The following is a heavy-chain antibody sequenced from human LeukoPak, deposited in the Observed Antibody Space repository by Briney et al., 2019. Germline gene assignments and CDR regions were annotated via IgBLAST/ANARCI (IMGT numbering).Heavy chain of an antibody. CDR2: IDPSDSNT. Sequence: GDSLHISCKGSDYSFTIYSISWVRQMPGKGLEWMERIDPSDSNTNYKPSFQGHVTISADKSISTADLQWSSRRASDAAMYYCGGSGSSGLFDDWGQGTLVTVSS. J-gene: IGHJ4*02. V-gene: IGHV5-10-1*01. CDR1: DYSFTIYS. D-gene: IGHD3-22*01. CDR3: GGSGSSGLFDD.